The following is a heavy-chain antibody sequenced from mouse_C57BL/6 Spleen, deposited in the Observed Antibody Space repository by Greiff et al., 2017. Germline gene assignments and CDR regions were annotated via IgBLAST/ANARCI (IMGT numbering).Heavy chain of an antibody. CDR2: IYPGDGDT. Sequence: VQLQQSGAELVKPGASVKISCKASGYAFSSYWMNWVKQRPGKGLEWIGQIYPGDGDTNYNGKFKGKATLTAYKSSSPAYMQLSSLTSEDSAVYFCARWGGYPYYFDYWGQGTTLTVSS. J-gene: IGHJ2*01. CDR3: ARWGGYPYYFDY. V-gene: IGHV1-80*01. CDR1: GYAFSSYW. D-gene: IGHD2-2*01.